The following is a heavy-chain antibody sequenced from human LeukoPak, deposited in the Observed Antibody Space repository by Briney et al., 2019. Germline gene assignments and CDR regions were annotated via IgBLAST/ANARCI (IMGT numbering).Heavy chain of an antibody. CDR2: IFPSGGEI. CDR1: GFTFSTFA. J-gene: IGHJ6*03. CDR3: AKAPRTPAGDYYYYMDV. D-gene: IGHD7-27*01. Sequence: PGGSLRLSCAASGFTFSTFAMIWVRQPPGKGLEWVSSIFPSGGEIHYADSVRGRFTISRDNSKSILYLQMNSLRAEDTAVYYCAKAPRTPAGDYYYYMDVWGKGTTVTISS. V-gene: IGHV3-23*01.